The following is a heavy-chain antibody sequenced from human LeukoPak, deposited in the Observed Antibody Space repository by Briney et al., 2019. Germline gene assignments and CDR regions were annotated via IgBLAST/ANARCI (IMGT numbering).Heavy chain of an antibody. CDR3: AGVYNTNRRAFDM. CDR2: INTDGSTT. D-gene: IGHD1-14*01. CDR1: GFTFSSYW. Sequence: SGGSLRLSCAASGFTFSSYWIHWVRQAPGKGLVWVSRINTDGSTTVYADSVRGRFTISRDNAKNTLYLQMISLRPEDTAVYYCAGVYNTNRRAFDMWGQGTMVTVSS. V-gene: IGHV3-74*01. J-gene: IGHJ3*02.